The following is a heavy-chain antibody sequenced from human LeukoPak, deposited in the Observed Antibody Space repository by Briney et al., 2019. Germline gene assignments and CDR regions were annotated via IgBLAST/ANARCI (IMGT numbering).Heavy chain of an antibody. J-gene: IGHJ4*02. CDR3: ARGISDFWSGYYTDYYFDY. V-gene: IGHV1-18*01. CDR1: GYTFTSYG. Sequence: EASVKVSCKASGYTFTSYGISWVRQAPGQGLEWMGWISAYNGNTNYAQKLQGRVTMTTDTSTSTAYMELRSLRSDDTAVYYCARGISDFWSGYYTDYYFDYWGQGTLVTVSS. CDR2: ISAYNGNT. D-gene: IGHD3-3*01.